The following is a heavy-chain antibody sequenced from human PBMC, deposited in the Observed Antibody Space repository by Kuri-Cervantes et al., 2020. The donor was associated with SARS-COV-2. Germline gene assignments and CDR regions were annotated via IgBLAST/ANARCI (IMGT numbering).Heavy chain of an antibody. CDR3: ARVEYSNYYFDY. V-gene: IGHV3-48*04. CDR2: ISSSGSTI. Sequence: GESLKISCAASGFTFSSYAMHWVRQAPGKGLEWVSYISSSGSTIYYADSVKGRFTISRDNAKNSLYLQMNSLRAEDTAVYYCARVEYSNYYFDYWGQGTLVTVSS. CDR1: GFTFSSYA. D-gene: IGHD4-11*01. J-gene: IGHJ4*02.